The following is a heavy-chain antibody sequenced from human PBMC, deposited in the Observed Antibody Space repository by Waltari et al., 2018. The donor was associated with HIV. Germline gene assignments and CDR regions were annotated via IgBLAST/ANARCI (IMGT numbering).Heavy chain of an antibody. Sequence: EVQLVESGGGLIQPGGSLSLSCAASGFTVSSNYLRGVRQAPGKGLEWVSVIYSGGSTYYADSVKGRFTISRDNSKNTLYLQMNSLRAEDTAVYYCARAQRWLQPDGFDYWGQGTLVTVSS. D-gene: IGHD5-12*01. CDR1: GFTVSSNY. CDR2: IYSGGST. V-gene: IGHV3-53*01. CDR3: ARAQRWLQPDGFDY. J-gene: IGHJ4*02.